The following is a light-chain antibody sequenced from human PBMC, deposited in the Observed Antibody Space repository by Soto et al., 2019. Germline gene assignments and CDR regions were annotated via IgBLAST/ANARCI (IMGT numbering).Light chain of an antibody. V-gene: IGKV1-5*03. CDR2: KAS. Sequence: DIQMTQSPSTLSASVGDRVTLTCRASQSISSWLAWYQQKPGQAPKLLIYKASNLEGGVPSRFSGSGSGTEFTLTISGLQPDDFATYYCQQYNSYTWTFDQGTKVDI. J-gene: IGKJ1*01. CDR3: QQYNSYTWT. CDR1: QSISSW.